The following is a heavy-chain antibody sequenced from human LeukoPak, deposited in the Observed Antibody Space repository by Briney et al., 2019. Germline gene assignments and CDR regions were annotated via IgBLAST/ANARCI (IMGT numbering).Heavy chain of an antibody. J-gene: IGHJ4*02. V-gene: IGHV4-59*12. D-gene: IGHD3-16*01. Sequence: SETLSLTCTVSGDSISSYYWSWVRQPPGKGLEWIGYIYYSGTTNYNPSLKSRVTISVETSKNQFSLKMTSVTVADTAVYYCASGGSYLGYWGRGTQVTVSS. CDR2: IYYSGTT. CDR1: GDSISSYY. CDR3: ASGGSYLGY.